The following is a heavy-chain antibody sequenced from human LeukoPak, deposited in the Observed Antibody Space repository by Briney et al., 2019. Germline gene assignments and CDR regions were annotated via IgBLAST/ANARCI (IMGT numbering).Heavy chain of an antibody. D-gene: IGHD3-22*01. CDR1: GGSISSYY. J-gene: IGHJ5*02. V-gene: IGHV4-4*07. CDR3: ARDLTMRGNLLDP. CDR2: IYTSGST. Sequence: SETLSLTCTVSGGSISSYYWSWLRQPAGKGLEWIGRIYTSGSTNYNPFLKSRVTMSVDTSKKQFSLKLSSVTAADTDVYYCARDLTMRGNLLDPWGQGTLVTVSS.